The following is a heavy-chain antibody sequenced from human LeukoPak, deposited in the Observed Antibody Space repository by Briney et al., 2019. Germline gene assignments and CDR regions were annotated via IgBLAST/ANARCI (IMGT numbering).Heavy chain of an antibody. CDR2: IKQDGSEK. CDR1: GGSISSGGYY. CDR3: ARDGDGSYFRVY. V-gene: IGHV3-7*03. Sequence: ETLSLTCTVSGGSISSGGYYWSWVRQAPGKGLEWVANIKQDGSEKYYVDSVKGRFTISRDNAKNSLYLQMNSLRAEDTAVYYCARDGDGSYFRVYWGQGTLVTVSS. J-gene: IGHJ4*02. D-gene: IGHD1-26*01.